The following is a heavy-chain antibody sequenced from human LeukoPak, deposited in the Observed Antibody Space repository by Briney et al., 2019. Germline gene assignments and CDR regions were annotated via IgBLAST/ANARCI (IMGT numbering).Heavy chain of an antibody. D-gene: IGHD4-23*01. V-gene: IGHV3-23*01. CDR3: AKGSTGGKVDWFDP. CDR2: ATARGGK. Sequence: GESLRLPCAASGLPFSTYSMMWVRQPPGKGLQWVSSATARGGKYYSDPVRGRFTVSRDDSESTLYLQMSSLRAEDTAIYFCAKGSTGGKVDWFDPWGQGTLVTVSS. CDR1: GLPFSTYS. J-gene: IGHJ5*02.